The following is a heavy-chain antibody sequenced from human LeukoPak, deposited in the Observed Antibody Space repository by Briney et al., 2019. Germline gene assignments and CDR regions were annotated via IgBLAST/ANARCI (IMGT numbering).Heavy chain of an antibody. CDR2: IHYSGAT. CDR3: ATLRGSSSAVFDY. D-gene: IGHD2-2*01. CDR1: SGSISSDY. J-gene: IGHJ4*02. Sequence: SETLSPTCTVSSGSISSDYGSWIRQHPGKGLEWIGYIHYSGATNYSPSLNSRVTISIDTSKNQFSLNLRSVTAADTAVYYCATLRGSSSAVFDYWGQGTLVTVSS. V-gene: IGHV4-59*08.